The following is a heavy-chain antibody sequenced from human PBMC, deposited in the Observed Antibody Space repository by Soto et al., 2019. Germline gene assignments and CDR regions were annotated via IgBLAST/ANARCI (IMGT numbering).Heavy chain of an antibody. CDR3: TRAGFLQWLVPEDY. CDR1: GFTFGDYA. D-gene: IGHD6-19*01. V-gene: IGHV3-49*03. Sequence: EVQLVESGGGLVQPGRSLRLSCTASGFTFGDYAMSWFRQAPGKGLEWVGFIRSKAYGGTTEYAASVKGRFTISRDDSKSIAYLQMNSLKTEDTAVYYCTRAGFLQWLVPEDYWGQGTLVTGSS. CDR2: IRSKAYGGTT. J-gene: IGHJ4*02.